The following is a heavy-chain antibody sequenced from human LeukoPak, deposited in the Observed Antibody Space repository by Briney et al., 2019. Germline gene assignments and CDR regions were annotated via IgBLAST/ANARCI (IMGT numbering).Heavy chain of an antibody. CDR2: IFYSGST. V-gene: IGHV4-39*01. CDR1: GGSISSSVYY. CDR3: ARHPQY. J-gene: IGHJ4*02. Sequence: PSETLSLTCTVSGGSISSSVYYWGWIRQPPGKGLEWIGSIFYSGSTYYNPSLKSRVAISVDTSKNQFALKLTSVTAADTAVYYCARHPQYWGQGTLVTVSS.